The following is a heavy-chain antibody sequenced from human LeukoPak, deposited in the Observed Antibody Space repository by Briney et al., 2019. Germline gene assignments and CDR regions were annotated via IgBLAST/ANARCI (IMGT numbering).Heavy chain of an antibody. D-gene: IGHD6-25*01. CDR2: ISYDGSNK. J-gene: IGHJ5*02. V-gene: IGHV3-30*04. CDR3: ARDKAARFDP. CDR1: GFTFSSYA. Sequence: GGSLRLSCAASGFTFSSYAMSWVRQAPGKGLEWVAVISYDGSNKYYADSVKGRFTISRDNSKNTLYLQMNSLRAEDTAVYYCARDKAARFDPWGQGTLVTVSS.